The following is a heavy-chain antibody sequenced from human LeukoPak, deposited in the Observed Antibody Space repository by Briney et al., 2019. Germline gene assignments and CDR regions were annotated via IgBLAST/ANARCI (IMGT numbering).Heavy chain of an antibody. CDR3: AKNSLVRGVLEY. D-gene: IGHD3-10*01. CDR2: INGDGSSI. J-gene: IGHJ4*02. V-gene: IGHV3-74*01. Sequence: GGSLRLSCAASGFTFSSYWMHWVRQVPGKGLVWVSRINGDGSSISYAGSVKGRFTISRDNAKNTLYLQVNSLRADDTAVYYCAKNSLVRGVLEYWGQGTLVTVSS. CDR1: GFTFSSYW.